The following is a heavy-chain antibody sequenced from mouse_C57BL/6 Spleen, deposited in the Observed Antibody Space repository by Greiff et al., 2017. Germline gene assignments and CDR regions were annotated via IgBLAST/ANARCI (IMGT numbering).Heavy chain of an antibody. J-gene: IGHJ4*01. CDR1: GYAFSSSW. V-gene: IGHV1-82*01. Sequence: VQLQQSGPELVKPGASVKISCKASGYAFSSSWMNWVKQRPGKGLEWIGRIYPGDGDTNYNGKFKGKATLTADKSSSTAYMQLSSLTSEDSAVYFCANMYYGSSYYAMDYWGQGTSVTVSS. CDR3: ANMYYGSSYYAMDY. D-gene: IGHD1-1*01. CDR2: IYPGDGDT.